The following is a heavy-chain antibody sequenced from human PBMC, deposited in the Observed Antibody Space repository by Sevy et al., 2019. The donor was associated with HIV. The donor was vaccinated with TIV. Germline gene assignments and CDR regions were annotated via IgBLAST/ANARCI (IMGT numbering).Heavy chain of an antibody. V-gene: IGHV3-7*01. D-gene: IGHD5-18*01. CDR1: GFSFSTYW. J-gene: IGHJ4*02. CDR2: MNQDGTER. CDR3: AREGLAGFSYSLDC. Sequence: GGSLRLSCAASGFSFSTYWMTWVRQAPGKGLEWVATMNQDGTERDYVDSVKGRFTISRDNTKTSLFLQMNSLSAEDTGVYYCAREGLAGFSYSLDCWGQGTLVTVSS.